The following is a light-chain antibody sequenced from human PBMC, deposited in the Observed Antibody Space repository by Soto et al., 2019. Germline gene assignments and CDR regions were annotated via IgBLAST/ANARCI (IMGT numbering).Light chain of an antibody. V-gene: IGLV2-14*01. CDR2: DVT. CDR1: SSDVGAYEY. J-gene: IGLJ2*01. CDR3: TSYTRSSTLV. Sequence: QSALTQPASVSGSPGQSIAISCTGTSSDVGAYEYVSWYQHYPGKAPKLIIYDVTNRPSGVSDRFSGSKSGNTASRTISGLHTEDEAEYHCTSYTRSSTLVFGGGTKLTVL.